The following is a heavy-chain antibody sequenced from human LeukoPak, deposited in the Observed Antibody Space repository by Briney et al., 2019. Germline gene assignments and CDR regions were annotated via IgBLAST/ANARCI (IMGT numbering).Heavy chain of an antibody. CDR3: ARELEAGSFDY. CDR1: GSTFSSYG. J-gene: IGHJ4*02. V-gene: IGHV3-33*01. D-gene: IGHD6-19*01. CDR2: IWYDGSNK. Sequence: PGGSLRLSCAASGSTFSSYGMHWVRQAPGKGLEWVAVIWYDGSNKYYADSVKGRFTISRDNSKNTLYLQMNSLRAEDTAVYYCARELEAGSFDYWGQGTLVTVSS.